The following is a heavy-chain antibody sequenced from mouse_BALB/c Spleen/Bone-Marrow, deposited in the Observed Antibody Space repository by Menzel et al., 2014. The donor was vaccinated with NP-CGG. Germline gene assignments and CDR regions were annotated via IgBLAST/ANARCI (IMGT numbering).Heavy chain of an antibody. V-gene: IGHV1-26*01. J-gene: IGHJ2*01. CDR1: GYSFTGYT. D-gene: IGHD1-1*01. CDR3: ARLLRSPFDY. Sequence: ASGYSFTGYTMNWVKQSHGKSLEWIGLINPYNGGTSYNQKFKGKATLTVDKSSSTAYMELLSLTSEDSAVYYCARLLRSPFDYWGQGTTLTVSS. CDR2: INPYNGGT.